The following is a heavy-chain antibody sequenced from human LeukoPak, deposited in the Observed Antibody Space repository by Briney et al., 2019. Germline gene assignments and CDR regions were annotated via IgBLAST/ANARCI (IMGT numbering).Heavy chain of an antibody. CDR3: ARAAMVREGRFDY. CDR2: INPSGGST. J-gene: IGHJ4*02. D-gene: IGHD3-10*01. CDR1: GDTFTSYS. Sequence: GASVKVSCKASGDTFTSYSISWVRQAPGQGLEWMGIINPSGGSTSYAQKFQGRVTMTRDTSTSTVYMELSSLRSEDTAVYYCARAAMVREGRFDYWGQGTLVTVSS. V-gene: IGHV1-46*01.